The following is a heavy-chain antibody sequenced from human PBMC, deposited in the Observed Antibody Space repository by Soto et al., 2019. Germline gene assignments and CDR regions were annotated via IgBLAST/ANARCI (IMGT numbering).Heavy chain of an antibody. CDR2: ISSSSSTI. D-gene: IGHD4-17*01. CDR1: GFTFSSYS. V-gene: IGHV3-48*01. Sequence: EVQLVESGGGLVQPGGSLRLSCAASGFTFSSYSMNWVRQAPGKGLEWVSYISSSSSTIYYADSVKGRFTISRDNAKNSLYLQMNSLRAEYTAVYYCARDSLTTVTPYYYMDVWGKGTTVTVSS. J-gene: IGHJ6*03. CDR3: ARDSLTTVTPYYYMDV.